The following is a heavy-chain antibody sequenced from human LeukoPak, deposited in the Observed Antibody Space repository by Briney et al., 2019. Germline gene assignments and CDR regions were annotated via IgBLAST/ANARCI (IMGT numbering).Heavy chain of an antibody. CDR3: ARRGGSGAGDNYYYYLDV. CDR2: IYPGDSDT. J-gene: IGHJ6*03. Sequence: GESLKISCKGSGYSFTSYCIGWVRQMPGKGLEWMGIIYPGDSDTRYSPSFQGQVTISADRSISTAYLQWSSLKASDTAMYYCARRGGSGAGDNYYYYLDVWGKGTTVTVSS. D-gene: IGHD3-10*01. CDR1: GYSFTSYC. V-gene: IGHV5-51*01.